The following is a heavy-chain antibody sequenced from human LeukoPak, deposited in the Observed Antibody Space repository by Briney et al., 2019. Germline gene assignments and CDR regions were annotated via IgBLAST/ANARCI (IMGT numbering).Heavy chain of an antibody. CDR1: GFTFSSYS. J-gene: IGHJ4*02. D-gene: IGHD3-9*01. CDR2: IYSGGST. CDR3: ARTTKEFDILTGYYFDY. Sequence: GGSLRLSCAASGFTFSSYSMNWVRQAPGKGLEWVSIIYSGGSTYYADSVKGRFTISRDNSKNTLSLQMNSLRAVDTAVYYCARTTKEFDILTGYYFDYWGQGTLVTVSS. V-gene: IGHV3-53*01.